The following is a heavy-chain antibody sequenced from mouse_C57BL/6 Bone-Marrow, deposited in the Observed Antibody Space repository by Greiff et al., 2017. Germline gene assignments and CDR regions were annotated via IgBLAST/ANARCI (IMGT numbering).Heavy chain of an antibody. J-gene: IGHJ2*01. CDR1: GFNIKNTY. CDR3: ARIPTVVDPVY. Sequence: EVQRVESVAELVRPGASVKLSCTASGFNIKNTYMHWVKQRLEQGLEWIGRIDPANGNPISAPKFQGKATITADTSSNTAYLQLSSLTSEDTAIYYCARIPTVVDPVYGGQGATLTVSS. V-gene: IGHV14-3*01. D-gene: IGHD1-1*01. CDR2: IDPANGNP.